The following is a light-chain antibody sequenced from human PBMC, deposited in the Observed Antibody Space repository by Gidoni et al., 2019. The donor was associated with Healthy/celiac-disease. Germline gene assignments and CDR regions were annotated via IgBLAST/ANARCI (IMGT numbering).Light chain of an antibody. J-gene: IGLJ1*01. CDR2: DDS. CDR3: QVWDSSSDHPDGV. V-gene: IGLV3-21*02. CDR1: NIGSKS. Sequence: SYVLTQPPSVSVAPGQTARITCGGNNIGSKSVHWYQQKPGQAPVLVVYDDSDRPSGIPARFSGSNSGNTATLTISRVEAGDEADYYCQVWDSSSDHPDGVFGTGTKVTVL.